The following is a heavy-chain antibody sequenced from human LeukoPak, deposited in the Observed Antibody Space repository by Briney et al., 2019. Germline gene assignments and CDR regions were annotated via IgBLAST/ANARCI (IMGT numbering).Heavy chain of an antibody. CDR2: IIPIFGTA. CDR1: GGTFSSYA. D-gene: IGHD3-22*01. V-gene: IGHV1-69*01. CDR3: ARALYDSSGYYYGGVYYYGMDV. Sequence: SAKVSCKASGGTFSSYAISWVRQAPGQGLEWMGGIIPIFGTANYAQKFQGRVTITADESTSTAYMELSSLRSEDTAVYYCARALYDSSGYYYGGVYYYGMDVWGQGTTVTVSS. J-gene: IGHJ6*02.